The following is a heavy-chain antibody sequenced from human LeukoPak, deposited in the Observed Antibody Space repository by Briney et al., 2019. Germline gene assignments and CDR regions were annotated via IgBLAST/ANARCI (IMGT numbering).Heavy chain of an antibody. D-gene: IGHD3-22*01. CDR1: GFSFSSYG. CDR3: ARDGAMIVVVSPLDY. J-gene: IGHJ4*02. V-gene: IGHV3-30*02. Sequence: GGSLRLSCTASGFSFSSYGMHWVRQAPGKGLEWVAFIRYDGSNKYYADSVKGRFTISRDNSENTLFLQMNSLRPEDTAVYYCARDGAMIVVVSPLDYWGQGTLVTVSS. CDR2: IRYDGSNK.